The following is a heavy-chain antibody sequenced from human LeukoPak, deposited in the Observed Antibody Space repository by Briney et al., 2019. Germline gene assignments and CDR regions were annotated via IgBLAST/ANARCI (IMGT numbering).Heavy chain of an antibody. CDR1: GGSISSGGYY. V-gene: IGHV4-31*03. D-gene: IGHD3-22*01. CDR2: IYYSGST. Sequence: SETLSLTCTVSGGSISSGGYYWSWIRQHPGKGLEWIGYIYYSGSTYYNPSLKSRVTISVDTSKNQFSLKLSSVTAADTAVYYCARVDDSSGYLDYWGQGTLVTVS. J-gene: IGHJ4*02. CDR3: ARVDDSSGYLDY.